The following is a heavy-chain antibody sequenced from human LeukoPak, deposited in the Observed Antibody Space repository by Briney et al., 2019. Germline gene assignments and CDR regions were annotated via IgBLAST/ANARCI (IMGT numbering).Heavy chain of an antibody. J-gene: IGHJ4*02. V-gene: IGHV3-23*01. CDR2: ISGSGGST. Sequence: GGSLRLSCAASGFTFSSYAMSWVRQAPGKGLEWVSAISGSGGSTYYADSVKGRFTISRDNSKNTLYLQMNSLRAEDTAVYHCAKDFDSSGYYFYYFDYWGQGTLVTVSS. D-gene: IGHD3-22*01. CDR1: GFTFSSYA. CDR3: AKDFDSSGYYFYYFDY.